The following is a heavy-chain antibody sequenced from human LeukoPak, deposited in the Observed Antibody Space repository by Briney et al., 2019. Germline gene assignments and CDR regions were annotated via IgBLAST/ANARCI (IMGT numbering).Heavy chain of an antibody. J-gene: IGHJ3*02. CDR2: MSGSGGST. D-gene: IGHD1-7*01. Sequence: PGGSLRLSCVASGFTFRSYAMSWVRQAPGKGLEWVSGMSGSGGSTYYADSVKGRFTISRDSSKNTLYLQMNSLRAEDTAVYYCAKDLSGSSIGTTLYAFDIWGRGTMVTVSS. CDR1: GFTFRSYA. V-gene: IGHV3-23*01. CDR3: AKDLSGSSIGTTLYAFDI.